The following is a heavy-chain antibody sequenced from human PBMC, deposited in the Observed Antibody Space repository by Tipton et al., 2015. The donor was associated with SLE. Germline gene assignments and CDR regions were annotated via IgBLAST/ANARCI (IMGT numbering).Heavy chain of an antibody. J-gene: IGHJ3*02. D-gene: IGHD6-6*01. V-gene: IGHV1-18*01. CDR3: AIPRGIAARDDAFDI. CDR2: ISAYNGNT. CDR1: GYTFTSYG. Sequence: QSGAEVKKTGASVKVSCKASGYTFTSYGISWVRQAPGQGHAGMGWISAYNGNTNYAQKLQGRVTMTTDTSTSTAYMELRSLRSDDTAVYYCAIPRGIAARDDAFDIWGQGTMVTVSS.